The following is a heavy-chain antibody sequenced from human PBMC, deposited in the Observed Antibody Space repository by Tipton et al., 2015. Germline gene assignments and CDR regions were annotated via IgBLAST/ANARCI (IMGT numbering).Heavy chain of an antibody. CDR3: ARARSGWGYFDY. J-gene: IGHJ4*02. CDR2: IYYSGTT. CDR1: GGSISSYY. V-gene: IGHV4-59*01. D-gene: IGHD6-19*01. Sequence: TLSLTCTVSGGSISSYYLSWIRQPPGKGLEWIGYIYYSGTTNYNPSLKSRVTISVDTSKNQFSLKLSSVTAADTAVYYCARARSGWGYFDYWGQGTLVTVSS.